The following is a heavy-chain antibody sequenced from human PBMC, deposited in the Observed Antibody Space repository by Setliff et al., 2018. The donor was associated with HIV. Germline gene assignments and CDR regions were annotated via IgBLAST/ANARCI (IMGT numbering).Heavy chain of an antibody. V-gene: IGHV2-5*01. J-gene: IGHJ6*03. CDR3: ARTTYYDFWGGYSYYYYYYMDV. CDR1: GFSLSTSGVG. D-gene: IGHD3-3*01. CDR2: IYWNDDK. Sequence: SGPTLVNPTQTLTLTCTFSGFSLSTSGVGVGWIRQPPGKALEWLALIYWNDDKRYSPSLKSRLTITKDTSKNQVILTMTNMDPVDTAIYFCARTTYYDFWGGYSYYYYYYMDVWGKGTTVTVSS.